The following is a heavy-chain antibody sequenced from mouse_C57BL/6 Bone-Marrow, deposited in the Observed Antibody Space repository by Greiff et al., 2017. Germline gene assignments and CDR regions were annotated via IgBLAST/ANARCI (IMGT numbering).Heavy chain of an antibody. J-gene: IGHJ3*01. CDR1: GFNIKDYY. V-gene: IGHV14-4*01. CDR3: TTRLDFMYCYCSSSAWFAY. D-gene: IGHD1-1*01. Sequence: EVQLQQSGAELVRPGASVKLSCTASGFNIKDYYMHWVHQRPEQGLEWIGWIVPENGDPASASKLQGRATITSDTSTNTAYLQLSSLTSEDTAVYYYTTRLDFMYCYCSSSAWFAYWGQGTLVTVSA. CDR2: IVPENGDP.